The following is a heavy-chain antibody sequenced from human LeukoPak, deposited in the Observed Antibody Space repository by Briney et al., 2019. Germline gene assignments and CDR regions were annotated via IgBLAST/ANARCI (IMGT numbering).Heavy chain of an antibody. D-gene: IGHD1-26*01. Sequence: NPSETLSLTCSVSGDSIGNYYWSWIRQPPGKGLEWIGYVYYSGSTNYNPSLKSRVTISVDTSKNQFSLKLSSVTAADTAVYYCARERRSGSYYYFDYWGQGTLVTVSS. V-gene: IGHV4-59*01. CDR1: GDSIGNYY. CDR2: VYYSGST. CDR3: ARERRSGSYYYFDY. J-gene: IGHJ4*02.